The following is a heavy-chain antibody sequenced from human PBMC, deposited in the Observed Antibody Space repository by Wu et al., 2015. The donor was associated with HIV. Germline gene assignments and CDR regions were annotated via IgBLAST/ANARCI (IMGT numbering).Heavy chain of an antibody. V-gene: IGHV1-18*01. D-gene: IGHD3-22*01. CDR3: ARVPKPYYDSSAPFDF. CDR1: GGTFSSYA. J-gene: IGHJ4*02. Sequence: QVQLVQSGAEVKKPGSSVKVSCKASGGTFSSYAISWVRQAPGQGLEWMGWISAYNVNTKYAQKLQGRVTMTTDTSTSTAYMELRSLRSDDTAVYFCARVPKPYYDSSAPFDFWGQGTLVTVSS. CDR2: ISAYNVNT.